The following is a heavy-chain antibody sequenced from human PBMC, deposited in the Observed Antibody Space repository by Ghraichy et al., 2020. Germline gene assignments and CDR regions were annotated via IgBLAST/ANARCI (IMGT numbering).Heavy chain of an antibody. D-gene: IGHD6-13*01. J-gene: IGHJ4*02. CDR3: ARERAAAGSRSGSGY. CDR1: GYTFSGYY. V-gene: IGHV1-2*02. CDR2: INPNSGGT. Sequence: ASVKVSCKASGYTFSGYYIHWVRQAPGQGLEWMGWINPNSGGTKYAQKFQGRVTMTRDTSISTANMELSSLRSDDTAIYYCARERAAAGSRSGSGYWGQGTLVTVSS.